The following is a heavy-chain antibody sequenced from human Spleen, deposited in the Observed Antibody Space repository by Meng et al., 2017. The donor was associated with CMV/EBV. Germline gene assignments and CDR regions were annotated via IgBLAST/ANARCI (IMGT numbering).Heavy chain of an antibody. CDR1: EFTFSSYN. V-gene: IGHV3-21*01. CDR3: ARSNIAARNYYYYGMDV. Sequence: GESLKISCVASEFTFSSYNMNWVRQAPGKGLEWVSSITTSSSFIYYADSVKGRFTISRDNAKNSVYLQMNSLRAEDTAVYFCARSNIAARNYYYYGMDVWGQGTTVTVSS. J-gene: IGHJ6*02. CDR2: ITTSSSFI. D-gene: IGHD6-6*01.